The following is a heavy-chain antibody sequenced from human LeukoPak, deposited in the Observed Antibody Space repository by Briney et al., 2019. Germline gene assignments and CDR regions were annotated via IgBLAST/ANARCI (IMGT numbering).Heavy chain of an antibody. CDR1: GGSISSSSYY. CDR2: IYYSGST. CDR3: ARHAGSSGGYYYYYYYMDV. J-gene: IGHJ6*03. Sequence: SETLSLTCTVSGGSISSSSYYWGWIRQPPGKGLEWIGSIYYSGSTYYNPSLKSRVTVSVDTSKNQFSLKLSSVTAADTAVYYCARHAGSSGGYYYYYYYMDVWGKGTTVTVSS. D-gene: IGHD6-6*01. V-gene: IGHV4-39*01.